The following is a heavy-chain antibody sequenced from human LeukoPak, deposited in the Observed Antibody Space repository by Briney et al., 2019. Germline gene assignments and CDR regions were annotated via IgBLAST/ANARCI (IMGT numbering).Heavy chain of an antibody. Sequence: ASVKVSCKASGYTFTGHYMHWVRQAPGQGLEWMGWINPNSGGTNYAQKFQGRVTMTRDTSISTAYMELSRLRSDDTAVYYCARAVVGATYQLDYWGQGTLVTVSS. J-gene: IGHJ4*02. V-gene: IGHV1-2*02. CDR1: GYTFTGHY. D-gene: IGHD1-26*01. CDR3: ARAVVGATYQLDY. CDR2: INPNSGGT.